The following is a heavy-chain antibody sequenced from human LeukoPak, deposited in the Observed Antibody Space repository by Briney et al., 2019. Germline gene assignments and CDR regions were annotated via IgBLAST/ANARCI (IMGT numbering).Heavy chain of an antibody. CDR2: IKQDGSEK. Sequence: GGSLRLSCVASGFTFSNYWMAWVRQAPGKGLEWVANIKQDGSEKNYVDSVKGRFTISRDNAKNSLELQMNSLRDEDTAVYYCARAGGYASSWAYWGQGTLVTVSS. CDR1: GFTFSNYW. J-gene: IGHJ4*02. V-gene: IGHV3-7*01. CDR3: ARAGGYASSWAY. D-gene: IGHD5-12*01.